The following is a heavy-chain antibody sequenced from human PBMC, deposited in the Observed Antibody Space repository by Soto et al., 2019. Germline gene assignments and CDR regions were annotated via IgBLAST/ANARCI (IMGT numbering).Heavy chain of an antibody. V-gene: IGHV4-59*01. CDR1: GGSIRSYY. CDR3: ARRYGYSFDY. J-gene: IGHJ4*02. Sequence: PSETLSLTCTVSGGSIRSYYWSWIRQPPGKGLEWIGYIYYSGSTNYNPSLKSRVTISVDTSKNQFSLKLSSVTAAETAVYYCARRYGYSFDYWGQGTLVTVSX. CDR2: IYYSGST. D-gene: IGHD5-18*01.